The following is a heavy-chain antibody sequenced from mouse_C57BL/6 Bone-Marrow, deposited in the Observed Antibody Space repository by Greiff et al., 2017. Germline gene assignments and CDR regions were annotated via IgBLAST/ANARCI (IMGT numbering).Heavy chain of an antibody. Sequence: EVKLVESGGGLVKPGGSLKLSCAASGFTFSDYGMHWVRQAPEKGLEWVAYISSGSSTIYYAATVKGRFTISRDNAKNTLFLQMTSLRSEDTAMXYCAKAGLFYYGSSWYFDVWGTGTTVTVSS. CDR2: ISSGSSTI. V-gene: IGHV5-17*01. CDR1: GFTFSDYG. J-gene: IGHJ1*03. D-gene: IGHD1-1*01. CDR3: AKAGLFYYGSSWYFDV.